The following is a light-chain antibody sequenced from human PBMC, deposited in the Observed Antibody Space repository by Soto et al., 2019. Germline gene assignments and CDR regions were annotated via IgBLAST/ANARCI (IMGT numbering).Light chain of an antibody. CDR2: GAS. Sequence: EIVMTQSPATLSVSPGERATLSCRASQSVSSNLAWYQQKPGQAPRLLIYGASTRATGIPARFSGSGSGTEFTLTISSLQYEDFAVYYCQQYNNLPPLTFGGGTKVAIK. J-gene: IGKJ4*01. CDR3: QQYNNLPPLT. CDR1: QSVSSN. V-gene: IGKV3-15*01.